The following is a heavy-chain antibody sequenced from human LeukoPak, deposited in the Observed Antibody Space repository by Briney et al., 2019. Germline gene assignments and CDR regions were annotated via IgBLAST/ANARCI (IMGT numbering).Heavy chain of an antibody. D-gene: IGHD6-6*01. CDR3: AREGQQLVPPLDY. V-gene: IGHV4-30-4*08. Sequence: SETLSLTCTVSGGSISSADFYWAWIRQPPGKGLEWIGYIYYTGSTFYNPSLKSRVTISPDTSENKFSLRLTSVTAADTAVYYCAREGQQLVPPLDYWGQGTLVTVSS. J-gene: IGHJ4*02. CDR1: GGSISSADFY. CDR2: IYYTGST.